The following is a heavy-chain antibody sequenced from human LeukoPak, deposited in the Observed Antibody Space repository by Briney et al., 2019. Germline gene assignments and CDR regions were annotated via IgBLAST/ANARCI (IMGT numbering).Heavy chain of an antibody. CDR2: ISGSGGST. J-gene: IGHJ6*03. V-gene: IGHV3-23*01. CDR1: GFTFSSYA. D-gene: IGHD6-25*01. Sequence: PGGSLRLSCAASGFTFSSYAMSWVRQAPGKGLEWVSAISGSGGSTYYADSVKGRFTISRDNSKNTLYLQMNSLRAEDTAVYYFCARGADYYYYYYMDVWGKGTTVTVSS. CDR3: CARGADYYYYYYMDV.